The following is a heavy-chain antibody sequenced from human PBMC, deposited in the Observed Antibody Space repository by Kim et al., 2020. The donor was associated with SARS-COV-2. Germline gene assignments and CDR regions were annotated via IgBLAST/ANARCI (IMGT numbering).Heavy chain of an antibody. Sequence: SETLSLTCTVSGGSISSSSYYWGWIRQPPGKGLEWIGSIYYSGNTYYNPSLKSRVTISVDTSKNQFSLKLSSVTAADTAVYYCARHEGQGFGEDAFDIWGQGTMVTVSS. CDR2: IYYSGNT. J-gene: IGHJ3*02. D-gene: IGHD3-10*01. CDR1: GGSISSSSYY. CDR3: ARHEGQGFGEDAFDI. V-gene: IGHV4-39*01.